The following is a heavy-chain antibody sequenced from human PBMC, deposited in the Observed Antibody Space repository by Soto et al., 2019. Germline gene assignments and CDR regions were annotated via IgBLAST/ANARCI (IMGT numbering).Heavy chain of an antibody. Sequence: QVQLVESGGGVAQPRRSLRLSCAASGFTFSSYGMHWVRQAPGKGLEWVAVIWYDGSNKYYADSVKGRFTISRDNSKNTLYLQMNSLRAEDTAVYYCARDAWYFDLWGRGTLVTVSS. CDR3: ARDAWYFDL. J-gene: IGHJ2*01. CDR2: IWYDGSNK. CDR1: GFTFSSYG. V-gene: IGHV3-33*01.